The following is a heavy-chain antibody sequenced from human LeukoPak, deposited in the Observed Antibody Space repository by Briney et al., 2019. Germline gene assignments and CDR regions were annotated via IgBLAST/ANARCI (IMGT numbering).Heavy chain of an antibody. CDR2: LSPSGASI. D-gene: IGHD6-19*01. CDR3: VRRSTSGWCGDD. V-gene: IGHV3-23*01. Sequence: GGALRLSRAACGFTFSSFAISWVRQAPGRGLEWVSSLSPSGASIYYADSVKGRFTISRDNSKNAVFLQMSALRGEDSAVYFCVRRSTSGWCGDDWGQGALVTVSS. J-gene: IGHJ4*02. CDR1: GFTFSSFA.